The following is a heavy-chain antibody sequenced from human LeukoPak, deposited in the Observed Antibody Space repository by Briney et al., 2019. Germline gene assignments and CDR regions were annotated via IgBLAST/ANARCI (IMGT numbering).Heavy chain of an antibody. CDR1: DDSFSSHY. D-gene: IGHD4-17*01. Sequence: SETLSLTCAVSDDSFSSHYWTWIRQPPGKGLEWIGYISYIGSTNHNPSLKSRVTISIDTSKNQFSLKLTSVTAADTAVYYCARDLVTVTKGFDIWGQGTVVSVSS. CDR2: ISYIGST. J-gene: IGHJ3*02. V-gene: IGHV4-59*11. CDR3: ARDLVTVTKGFDI.